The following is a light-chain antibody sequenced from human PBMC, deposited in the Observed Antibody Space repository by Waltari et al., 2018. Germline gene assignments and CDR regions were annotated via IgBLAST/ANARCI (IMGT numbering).Light chain of an antibody. CDR2: KGC. CDR3: SLYMGSGIWV. J-gene: IGLJ3*02. CDR1: SGSLSSTSY. V-gene: IGLV8-61*01. Sequence: QTVVTQEPSLSVSPGGTVTLTCALSSGSLSSTSYATWYQQTPGQAPRTLVYKGCRRAYGVSVRFSGSVLGNKAALTITGAQADDESDYYCSLYMGSGIWVFGGGTKLTVL.